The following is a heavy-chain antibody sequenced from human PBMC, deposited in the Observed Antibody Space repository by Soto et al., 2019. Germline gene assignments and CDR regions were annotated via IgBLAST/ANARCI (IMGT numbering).Heavy chain of an antibody. CDR1: GFTFSSYS. J-gene: IGHJ1*01. Sequence: EVQLVESGGGLIQPGGSLRLSCAASGFTFSSYSMNWVRQAPGKGLEWVSYISSSSYNVYYADSVKGRFTISRDNAKNSLYLQMDSLRDEDTALYYCARDRKAWDLVAAEYFQHWGQGTLVNVSS. D-gene: IGHD2-15*01. CDR2: ISSSSYNV. CDR3: ARDRKAWDLVAAEYFQH. V-gene: IGHV3-48*02.